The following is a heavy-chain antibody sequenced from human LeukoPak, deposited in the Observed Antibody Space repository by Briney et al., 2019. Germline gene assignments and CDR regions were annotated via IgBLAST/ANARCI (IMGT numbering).Heavy chain of an antibody. J-gene: IGHJ4*02. CDR2: IYSGGST. CDR1: GFTVSSNY. CDR3: ARDGFWSGYYDY. V-gene: IGHV3-66*02. D-gene: IGHD3-3*01. Sequence: GGPLRLSCAASGFTVSSNYMSWVRQAPGQGLGWVSVIYSGGSTYYADSVKGRFTISRDNSKNTLYLQMNSLRAEDTAVYYCARDGFWSGYYDYWGQGTLVTVSS.